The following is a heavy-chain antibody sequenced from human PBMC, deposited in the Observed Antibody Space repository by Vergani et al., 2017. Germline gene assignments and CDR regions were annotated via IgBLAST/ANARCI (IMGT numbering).Heavy chain of an antibody. CDR1: GGSISSYY. CDR3: ARGVSSGWAHY. J-gene: IGHJ4*02. D-gene: IGHD6-19*01. Sequence: QVQLQESGPGLVKPSETLSLTCTVSGGSISSYYWSWIRQPPGKGLEWIGYIYYSGSTNYNPSLKSRVTISVDTSKNPFSLKLSSVTAADTAVYYCARGVSSGWAHYWGQGTLVTVSS. V-gene: IGHV4-59*01. CDR2: IYYSGST.